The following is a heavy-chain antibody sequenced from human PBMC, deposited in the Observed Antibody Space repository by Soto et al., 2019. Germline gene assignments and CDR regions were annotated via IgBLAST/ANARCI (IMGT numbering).Heavy chain of an antibody. CDR3: AKDLSYENFDY. V-gene: IGHV3-23*01. D-gene: IGHD5-18*01. J-gene: IGHJ4*02. Sequence: GGSLRLSCAASGFTFDDYAMSWVRQAPGKGLEWVSAISGSGGSTYYADSVKGRFTISRDNSKNTLYLQMNSLRAEDTAVYYCAKDLSYENFDYWGQGTLVTVSS. CDR2: ISGSGGST. CDR1: GFTFDDYA.